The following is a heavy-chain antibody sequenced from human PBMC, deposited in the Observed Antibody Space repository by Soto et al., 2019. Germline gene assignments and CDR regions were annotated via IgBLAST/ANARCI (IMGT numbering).Heavy chain of an antibody. D-gene: IGHD2-2*01. CDR1: GYTFTSYG. Sequence: QVQLVQSGAEVKKPGASVKVSCKASGYTFTSYGISWVRQAPGQGLEWMGWISAYNGNTNYAQKLQGRVTMTTDTSTXXAXMXXRSLRSEDTAVYYCARGVSRYRLLSGLDYYYGMDGWGQGTTVTVSS. V-gene: IGHV1-18*01. J-gene: IGHJ6*02. CDR2: ISAYNGNT. CDR3: ARGVSRYRLLSGLDYYYGMDG.